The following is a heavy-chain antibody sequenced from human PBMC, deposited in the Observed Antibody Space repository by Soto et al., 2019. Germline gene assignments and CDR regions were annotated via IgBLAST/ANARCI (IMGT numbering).Heavy chain of an antibody. CDR3: ARERHDYGDYAAFDI. D-gene: IGHD4-17*01. Sequence: GGSLRLSCAASGFTFSSYAMHWVRQAPGKGLEYVSAISSNGGSTYYANSVKGRFTISRDNSKNTLYLQMGSLRAEDMAVYYCARERHDYGDYAAFDIWGQGTMVTVSS. V-gene: IGHV3-64*01. J-gene: IGHJ3*02. CDR2: ISSNGGST. CDR1: GFTFSSYA.